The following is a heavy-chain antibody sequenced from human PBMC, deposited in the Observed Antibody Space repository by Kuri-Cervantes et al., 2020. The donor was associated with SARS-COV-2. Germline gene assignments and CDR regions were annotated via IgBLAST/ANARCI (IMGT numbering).Heavy chain of an antibody. CDR1: GFTFDDYA. D-gene: IGHD3-10*01. V-gene: IGHV3-9*01. J-gene: IGHJ4*02. CDR3: GLASGSSYSPNY. CDR2: ISWNSNNI. Sequence: SLKISCAASGFTFDDYAMHWVRQAPGKGLEWVSGISWNSNNIDYVDSVKGRFTISRDNSKTTLYLQMNSLRAEDTAVYYCGLASGSSYSPNYWGQGTLVPSPQ.